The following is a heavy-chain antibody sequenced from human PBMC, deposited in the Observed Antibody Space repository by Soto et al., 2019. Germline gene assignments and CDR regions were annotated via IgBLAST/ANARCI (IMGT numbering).Heavy chain of an antibody. CDR1: GGSFSGYY. Sequence: PSETLSLTCAVYGGSFSGYYWSWIRQPTGKGLEWIGEINHSGSTNYNPSLKSRVTISVDTSKNQFSLKLSSVTAADTAVYYCARGVFGVVIAHYYYYGMDVWGQGTTVTAP. J-gene: IGHJ6*02. V-gene: IGHV4-34*01. CDR3: ARGVFGVVIAHYYYYGMDV. CDR2: INHSGST. D-gene: IGHD3-3*01.